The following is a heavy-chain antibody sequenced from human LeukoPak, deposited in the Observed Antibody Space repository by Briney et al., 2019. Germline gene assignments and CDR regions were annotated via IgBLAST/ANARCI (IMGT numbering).Heavy chain of an antibody. V-gene: IGHV1-8*02. CDR1: GGTSSSYV. CDR3: ARGDLGRAGIDY. Sequence: GSSVKVSCKASGGTSSSYVINWVRQATGQGLEWMGWMNPNSGNTGYAQKFQGRVTMTRNTSISTAYMELSSLRSEDTAVYYCARGDLGRAGIDYWGQGTLVTVSS. J-gene: IGHJ4*02. CDR2: MNPNSGNT.